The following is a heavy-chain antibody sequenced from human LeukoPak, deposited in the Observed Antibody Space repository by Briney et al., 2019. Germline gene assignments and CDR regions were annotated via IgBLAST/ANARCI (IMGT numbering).Heavy chain of an antibody. V-gene: IGHV3-30*14. Sequence: GGSLRLSCATSSFTFSTYAMHWVRQAPGKGLEWVALISYDGSNKYYADSVKGRLTISRDNSNNTLYLQMGSLRPEDTAVYYCARDFPSGWTFDNWGQGTLVTVSS. J-gene: IGHJ4*02. CDR1: SFTFSTYA. D-gene: IGHD6-19*01. CDR3: ARDFPSGWTFDN. CDR2: ISYDGSNK.